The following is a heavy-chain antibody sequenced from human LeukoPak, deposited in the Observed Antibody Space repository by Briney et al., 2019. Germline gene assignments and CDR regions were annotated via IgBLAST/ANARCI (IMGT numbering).Heavy chain of an antibody. CDR1: GGSISSYY. CDR3: ARDKRGQYYYGSGSYYKEAYYYGMDV. D-gene: IGHD3-10*01. Sequence: PSETLSLTCTVSGGSISSYYWSWIRQPPGKGLEWIGYIYYGGSTNYNPSLKSRVTISVDTSKNQFSLKLSSVTAADTAVYYCARDKRGQYYYGSGSYYKEAYYYGMDVWGQGTTVTVSS. J-gene: IGHJ6*02. CDR2: IYYGGST. V-gene: IGHV4-59*01.